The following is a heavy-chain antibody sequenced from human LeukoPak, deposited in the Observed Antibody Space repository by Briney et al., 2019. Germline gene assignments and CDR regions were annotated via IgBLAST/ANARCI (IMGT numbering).Heavy chain of an antibody. V-gene: IGHV4-59*01. CDR3: ARDGDLKDGFYYYYYMDV. Sequence: SETLSLTCTVSGGSISSYYWSRIRQPPGKGLEWIGYIYYSGSTNYNPSLKSRVTISVDTSKNQFSLKLSSVTAADTAVYYCARDGDLKDGFYYYYYMDVWGKGTTVTVSS. D-gene: IGHD5-24*01. J-gene: IGHJ6*03. CDR2: IYYSGST. CDR1: GGSISSYY.